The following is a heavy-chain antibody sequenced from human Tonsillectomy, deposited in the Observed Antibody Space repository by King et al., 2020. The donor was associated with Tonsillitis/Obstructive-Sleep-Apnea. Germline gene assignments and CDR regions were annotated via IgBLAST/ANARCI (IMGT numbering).Heavy chain of an antibody. J-gene: IGHJ3*02. CDR2: IYWDDDK. CDR3: ARGSYDSDAFDI. CDR1: GFSLSTGGVG. Sequence: FTLKESGPTLVKPTQTLTLTCTFSGFSLSTGGVGVGWIRQPPGKALEWLALIYWDDDKLYSPSLKSRLTITKDTPKNQVVLTMTNLDPVDTATYSCARGSYDSDAFDIWGQGTMVTVSS. V-gene: IGHV2-5*02. D-gene: IGHD3-10*01.